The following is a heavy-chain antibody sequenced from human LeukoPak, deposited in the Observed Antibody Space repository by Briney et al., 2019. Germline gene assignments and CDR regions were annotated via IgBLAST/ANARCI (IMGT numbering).Heavy chain of an antibody. D-gene: IGHD4-11*01. V-gene: IGHV3-7*01. Sequence: GGSLRLSCVASGFAFSSYWMSWVRQAPGKGLELVANISPDGSAEDYVDSVRGRFAISRDNAKRSLYLQMNSLSPEDTAVYYCANQAYSQFDYWGQGTLVTVSS. CDR2: ISPDGSAE. CDR1: GFAFSSYW. J-gene: IGHJ4*02. CDR3: ANQAYSQFDY.